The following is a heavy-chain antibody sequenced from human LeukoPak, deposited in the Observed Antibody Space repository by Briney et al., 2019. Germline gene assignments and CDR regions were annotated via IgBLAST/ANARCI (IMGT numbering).Heavy chain of an antibody. J-gene: IGHJ4*02. Sequence: SETLSLTCAVYGGSFSGYYWSWIRQPPGKGLEWIGEINHSGSTNYNPSLKSRVTISVDTSKNQFSLRLSSVTAADTAVYYCASRNSSGWHRLFDYWGQGTLVTVSS. CDR1: GGSFSGYY. CDR3: ASRNSSGWHRLFDY. CDR2: INHSGST. V-gene: IGHV4-34*01. D-gene: IGHD6-19*01.